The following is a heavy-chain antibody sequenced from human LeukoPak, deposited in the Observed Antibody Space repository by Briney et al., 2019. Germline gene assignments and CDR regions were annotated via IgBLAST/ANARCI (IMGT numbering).Heavy chain of an antibody. J-gene: IGHJ6*02. V-gene: IGHV1-46*01. CDR1: GYTFTIYY. D-gene: IGHD2-15*01. CDR2: INPSVGST. CDR3: AREAPIGYCSGGSCYSDVMDV. Sequence: ASVKVSCKASGYTFTIYYMHWVRQSPRQGLEWVGIINPSVGSTSYALKFPGRVTMTRDTSTSTVYMELRSLRSEDTAVYSCAREAPIGYCSGGSCYSDVMDVWGQGTTVTVSS.